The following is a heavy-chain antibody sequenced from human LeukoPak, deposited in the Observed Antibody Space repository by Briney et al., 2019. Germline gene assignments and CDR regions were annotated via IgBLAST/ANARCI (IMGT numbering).Heavy chain of an antibody. CDR2: IIPIFGTA. J-gene: IGHJ4*02. D-gene: IGHD3-3*01. Sequence: SVTVSFKASGYTFTGYYMHWVRQAPGQGLEWMGGIIPIFGTANYAQKFQGRVTITADKSTSTAYMELSSLRSEDTAVYYCARGGDDFWSGYYLYWGQGTLVTVSS. CDR3: ARGGDDFWSGYYLY. CDR1: GYTFTGYY. V-gene: IGHV1-69*06.